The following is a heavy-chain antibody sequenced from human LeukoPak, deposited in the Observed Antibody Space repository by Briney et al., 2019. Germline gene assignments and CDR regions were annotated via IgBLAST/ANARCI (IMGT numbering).Heavy chain of an antibody. V-gene: IGHV1-69*04. CDR2: IIPILGIA. CDR1: GGTFSSYA. Sequence: ASVKVSCKASGGTFSSYAISWVRQAPGQGLEWMGRIIPILGIANYAQKFQGRVTITADKSTSTAYMELSSLRSEDTAVYYCARDINSFTGEDYWGQGTLVTASS. CDR3: ARDINSFTGEDY. J-gene: IGHJ4*02. D-gene: IGHD7-27*01.